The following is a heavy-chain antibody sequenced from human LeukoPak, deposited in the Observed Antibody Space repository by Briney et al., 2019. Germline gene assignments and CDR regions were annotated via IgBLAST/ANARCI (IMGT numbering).Heavy chain of an antibody. V-gene: IGHV3-21*01. Sequence: PGGSLRLSCAASGFTFSSYSMNWVRQAPGKGLEWGSAISSSSCYIYYADSVTRRFTISRDNATNSPYLQTTRLRAADTSVYYRTRQAVGAFEYWGQGTLVRLSS. J-gene: IGHJ4*02. CDR3: TRQAVGAFEY. CDR1: GFTFSSYS. D-gene: IGHD1-26*01. CDR2: ISSSSCYI.